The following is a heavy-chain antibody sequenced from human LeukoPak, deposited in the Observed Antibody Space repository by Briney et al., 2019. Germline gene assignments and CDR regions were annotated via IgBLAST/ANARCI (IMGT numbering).Heavy chain of an antibody. CDR1: GFTFSSYA. CDR2: ISGSGGST. V-gene: IGHV3-23*01. CDR3: AKPRGSCSSTSCYIDAFDI. Sequence: GGSLRLSCAASGFTFSSYAMSWFRQAPGKGLEWVSAISGSGGSTYYADSVKGRFTISRDNSKNTLYLQMNSLRAEDTAVYYCAKPRGSCSSTSCYIDAFDIWGQGTMVTVSS. D-gene: IGHD2-2*01. J-gene: IGHJ3*02.